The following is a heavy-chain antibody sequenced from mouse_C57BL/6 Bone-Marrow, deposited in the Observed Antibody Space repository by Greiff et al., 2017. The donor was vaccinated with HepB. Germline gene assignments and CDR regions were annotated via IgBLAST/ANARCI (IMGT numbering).Heavy chain of an antibody. V-gene: IGHV1-61*01. Sequence: QVHVKQPGAELVRPGSSVKLSCKASGYTFTSYWMDWVKQRPGQGLEWIGNIYPSDSETHYNQKFKDKATLTVDKSSSTAYMQLSSLTSEDSAVYYCAFYYYGRSPWYFDVWGTGTTVTVSS. CDR3: AFYYYGRSPWYFDV. J-gene: IGHJ1*03. D-gene: IGHD1-1*01. CDR2: IYPSDSET. CDR1: GYTFTSYW.